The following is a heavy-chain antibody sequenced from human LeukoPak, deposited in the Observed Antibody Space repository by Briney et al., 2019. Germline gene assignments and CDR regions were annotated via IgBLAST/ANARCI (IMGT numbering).Heavy chain of an antibody. J-gene: IGHJ4*02. CDR3: AREWDKEIDY. D-gene: IGHD1-26*01. V-gene: IGHV3-23*01. Sequence: GGSLRLSCAASGFTFSSYAMSWVRQAPGKGLEWVSAISGTGGSTFYADSVKGRFTISRDNSKNSLYLQMNSLRAEDTAVYYCAREWDKEIDYWGQGTLVTVSS. CDR2: ISGTGGST. CDR1: GFTFSSYA.